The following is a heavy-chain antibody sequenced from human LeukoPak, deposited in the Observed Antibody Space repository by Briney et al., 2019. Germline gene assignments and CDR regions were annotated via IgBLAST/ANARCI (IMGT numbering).Heavy chain of an antibody. Sequence: GRSLRLSSAASGFTFSSYGMHWVRQAPGKGLEWVAVISYDGSNKYYADSVKGRFTISRDNSKNTLYLQMNSLRAEDTAVYYCAKDTAYYDFWSGYYLYWGQGTLVTVSS. CDR3: AKDTAYYDFWSGYYLY. CDR1: GFTFSSYG. CDR2: ISYDGSNK. D-gene: IGHD3-3*01. V-gene: IGHV3-30*18. J-gene: IGHJ4*02.